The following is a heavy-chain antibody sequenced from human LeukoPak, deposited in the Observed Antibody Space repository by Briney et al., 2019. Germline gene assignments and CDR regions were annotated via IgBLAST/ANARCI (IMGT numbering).Heavy chain of an antibody. CDR1: GGSISSYY. V-gene: IGHV4-59*01. J-gene: IGHJ3*02. CDR2: IYYSGST. D-gene: IGHD3-3*01. Sequence: PSETLSLTCTVSGGSISSYYWSWIRQPPGKGLEWIGYIYYSGSTNYNPSLKSRVTISVDTSKNQFSLKLSSVTAADTAVYYCASLTPGYDFWSGYSPDAFDIWGQGTMVTVSS. CDR3: ASLTPGYDFWSGYSPDAFDI.